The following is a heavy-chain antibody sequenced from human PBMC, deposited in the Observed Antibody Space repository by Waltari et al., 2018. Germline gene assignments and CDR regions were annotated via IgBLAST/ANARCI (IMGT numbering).Heavy chain of an antibody. CDR3: ARGVDFWSGYYTAFDY. CDR1: GGSISSSSYY. D-gene: IGHD3-3*01. CDR2: IYYSGST. J-gene: IGHJ4*02. V-gene: IGHV4-39*07. Sequence: QLQLQESGPGLVKPSETLSLTCTVSGGSISSSSYYWGWIRQPPGKGLEWIGSIYYSGSTYYNPSLKSRVTISVDTSKNQFSLKLSSVTAADTAVYYCARGVDFWSGYYTAFDYWGQGTLVTFSS.